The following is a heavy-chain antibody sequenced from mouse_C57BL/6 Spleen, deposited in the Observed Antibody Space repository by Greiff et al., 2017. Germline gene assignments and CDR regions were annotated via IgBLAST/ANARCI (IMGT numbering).Heavy chain of an antibody. Sequence: QVQLKQSGAELARPGASVKMSCKASGYTFTSYTMHWVKQRPGQGLEWIGYINPSSGYTKYNQKFKDKATLTADKSYSTAYMQLSSLTSEDSAVYYCARFFITTVVATGNYAMDYWGQGTSVTVSS. V-gene: IGHV1-4*01. CDR3: ARFFITTVVATGNYAMDY. D-gene: IGHD1-1*01. CDR1: GYTFTSYT. CDR2: INPSSGYT. J-gene: IGHJ4*01.